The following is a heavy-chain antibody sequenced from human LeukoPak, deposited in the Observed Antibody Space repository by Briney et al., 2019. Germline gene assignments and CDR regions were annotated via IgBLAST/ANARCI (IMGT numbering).Heavy chain of an antibody. Sequence: GGSLRLSCAASGLTVSSNYMSWVRQAPGKGLEWVSVIYSGGSTYYADSVKGRFTISRDNSKNTLYLQMNSLRAEDTAVYYCARECSSSCRVAFDIWGQGTMVTVSS. D-gene: IGHD6-13*01. CDR1: GLTVSSNY. J-gene: IGHJ3*02. CDR3: ARECSSSCRVAFDI. CDR2: IYSGGST. V-gene: IGHV3-53*01.